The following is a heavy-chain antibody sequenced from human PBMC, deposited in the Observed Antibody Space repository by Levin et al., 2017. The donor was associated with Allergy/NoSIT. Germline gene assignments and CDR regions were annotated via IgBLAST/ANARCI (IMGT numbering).Heavy chain of an antibody. Sequence: ASVKVSCKASGYTFTSYGISWVRQAPGQGLEWMGWISAYNGNTNYAQKLQGRVTMTTDTSTSTAYMELRSLRSDDTAVYYCARDDAIAAAPTDFDYWGQGTLVTVSS. V-gene: IGHV1-18*01. CDR3: ARDDAIAAAPTDFDY. CDR2: ISAYNGNT. D-gene: IGHD6-13*01. J-gene: IGHJ4*02. CDR1: GYTFTSYG.